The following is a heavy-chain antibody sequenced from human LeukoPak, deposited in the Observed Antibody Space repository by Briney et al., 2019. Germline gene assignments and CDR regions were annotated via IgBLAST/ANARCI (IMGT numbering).Heavy chain of an antibody. D-gene: IGHD5-12*01. CDR2: ITGNGATT. V-gene: IGHV3-23*01. Sequence: TGGSLRLSCAASGFTFSSYGMNWVRQAPGKGLEWVSGITGNGATTYYADSVKGRFTISRDNSKNTLYLQMNSLRAEDTAVYYCARGLGYSGYAGFLGLDYWGQGTLVTVSS. CDR1: GFTFSSYG. CDR3: ARGLGYSGYAGFLGLDY. J-gene: IGHJ4*02.